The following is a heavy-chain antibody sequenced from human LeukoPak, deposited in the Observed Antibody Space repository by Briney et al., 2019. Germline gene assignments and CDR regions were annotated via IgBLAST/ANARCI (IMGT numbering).Heavy chain of an antibody. CDR1: GYTFTGYY. CDR3: ARDQVAATSAHNFDY. J-gene: IGHJ4*02. CDR2: INPHSGVT. Sequence: ASVKVSCKASGYTFTGYYLHWVRQAPGQGLEWMGWINPHSGVTTFPQKFQGRVTMTMDTSISTTYMELNRLRSDDTAVYYCARDQVAATSAHNFDYWGQRTLVTVSS. V-gene: IGHV1-2*02. D-gene: IGHD1-26*01.